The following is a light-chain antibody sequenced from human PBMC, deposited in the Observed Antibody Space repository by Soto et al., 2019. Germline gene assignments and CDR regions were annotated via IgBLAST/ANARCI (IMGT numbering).Light chain of an antibody. Sequence: QSVLTQPASVSGSPGQSITISCTGTSSDVGGYNYVSWYQQHPGKAPKLMIYDVSNRPSGVSNRFSGSKSGNTASLTISGLQAEDEAAYYCSSYTSSITLVFGGGTKVTVL. CDR3: SSYTSSITLV. CDR2: DVS. V-gene: IGLV2-14*01. J-gene: IGLJ3*02. CDR1: SSDVGGYNY.